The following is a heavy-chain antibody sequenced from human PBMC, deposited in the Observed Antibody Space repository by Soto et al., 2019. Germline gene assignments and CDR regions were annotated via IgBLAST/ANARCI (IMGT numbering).Heavy chain of an antibody. CDR1: GFSFSSFA. CDR2: ISDDGASR. CDR3: ARENSVQAWLHHFDH. D-gene: IGHD5-18*01. J-gene: IGHJ4*02. V-gene: IGHV3-48*03. Sequence: GGSLRLSCAASGFSFSSFAMNWVRQAPGRGLEWVSYISDDGASRYYADSLKGRFTISRDNAKNSLSLQMNNLRAEDTAVYYCARENSVQAWLHHFDHWGLGTRGTVS.